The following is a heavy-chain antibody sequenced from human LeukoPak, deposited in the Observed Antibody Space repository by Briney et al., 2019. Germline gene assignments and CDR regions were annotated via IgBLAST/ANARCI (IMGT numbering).Heavy chain of an antibody. Sequence: SETLSLTCTVSGGSISSSSYYWGWIRQPPGKGLEWIGSIYYSGSTYYNPSLKSRVTISVDTSQNQVSLKLGSVTAADTAVYYCARSTYYDFWSGPSYFDYWGQGTLVTVSS. CDR3: ARSTYYDFWSGPSYFDY. CDR1: GGSISSSSYY. D-gene: IGHD3-3*01. V-gene: IGHV4-39*07. J-gene: IGHJ4*02. CDR2: IYYSGST.